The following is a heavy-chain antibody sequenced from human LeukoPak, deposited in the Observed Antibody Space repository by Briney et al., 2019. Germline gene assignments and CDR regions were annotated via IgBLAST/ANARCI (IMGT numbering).Heavy chain of an antibody. CDR3: ARDKIGAVAYFDY. CDR2: IRYDGSNK. V-gene: IGHV3-30*02. D-gene: IGHD6-19*01. Sequence: GGSLRLSCAASGFTFSSYGMHWVRQAPGKGLEWVAFIRYDGSNKYYADSVKGRFTISRDNSKNTLYLQMNSLRAEDTAVYYCARDKIGAVAYFDYWGQGTLVTVSS. CDR1: GFTFSSYG. J-gene: IGHJ4*02.